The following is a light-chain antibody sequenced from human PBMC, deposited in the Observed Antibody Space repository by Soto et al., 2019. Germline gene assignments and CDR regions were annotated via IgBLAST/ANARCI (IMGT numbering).Light chain of an antibody. CDR2: GAS. V-gene: IGKV3-20*01. CDR1: QSVSNNY. CDR3: QQYNNWPPIT. J-gene: IGKJ5*01. Sequence: EIVLTQSPGTLSLSPGERATLSCRASQSVSNNYLAWYQQKPGQAPRLLIYGASNRATGIPDRFSGSGSGTEFTLTISGLQSEDFAVYYCQQYNNWPPITFGQGTRLEI.